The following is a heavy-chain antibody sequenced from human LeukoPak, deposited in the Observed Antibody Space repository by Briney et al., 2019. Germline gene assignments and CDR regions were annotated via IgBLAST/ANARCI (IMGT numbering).Heavy chain of an antibody. CDR2: INPNSGGT. Sequence: ASVKVSCKASGYTFTGYYMHWVRQAPGQGLEWMGWINPNSGGTNSAQKFQGRVTVTRDTSISTAYMELSRLRSDDTAVYYCARVVSITGTTLFDYWGQGTLVTVSS. V-gene: IGHV1-2*02. J-gene: IGHJ4*02. CDR1: GYTFTGYY. CDR3: ARVVSITGTTLFDY. D-gene: IGHD1-20*01.